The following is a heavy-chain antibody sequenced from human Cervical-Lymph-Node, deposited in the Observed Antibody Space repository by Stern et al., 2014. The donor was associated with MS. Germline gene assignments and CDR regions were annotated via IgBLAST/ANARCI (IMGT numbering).Heavy chain of an antibody. J-gene: IGHJ4*02. V-gene: IGHV3-30*01. CDR2: ISYDGSNK. D-gene: IGHD5-24*01. CDR3: ARDRDGYNTFDY. Sequence: VQLVESGGGVVQPGRSLRLSCAASGFTFSSYAMHWVRQAPGKGLEWAAVISYDGSNKYYADSVKGRFPIARDNSKNTLYLQMNSLRAEDTAVYYCARDRDGYNTFDYWGQGTLVTVSS. CDR1: GFTFSSYA.